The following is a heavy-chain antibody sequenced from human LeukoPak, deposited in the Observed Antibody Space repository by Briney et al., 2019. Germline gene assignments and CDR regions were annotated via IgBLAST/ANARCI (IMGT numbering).Heavy chain of an antibody. CDR1: GFTFSSYG. D-gene: IGHD4-23*01. V-gene: IGHV3-30*03. CDR2: ISYDGSNK. J-gene: IGHJ4*02. CDR3: ARGRPHGNDY. Sequence: GGSLRLSCAASGFTFSSYGMHWVRQAPGKGLEWVAVISYDGSNKYYADSVKGRFSISRDNAKNTLYLQMNSLRVEDTAVYYCARGRPHGNDYWGQGTLVTVSS.